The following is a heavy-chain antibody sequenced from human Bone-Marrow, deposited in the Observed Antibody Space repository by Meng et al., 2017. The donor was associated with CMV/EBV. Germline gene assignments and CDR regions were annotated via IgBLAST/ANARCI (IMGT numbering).Heavy chain of an antibody. V-gene: IGHV3-11*01. J-gene: IGHJ5*02. CDR1: GFNFSGCF. CDR2: VSTSGNTI. CDR3: ARDSFGDYSMKS. D-gene: IGHD4-17*01. Sequence: WTGTGFNFSGCFMKWIGQAPGKGVERDSYVSTSGNTIYYADSMKGRFTVSRDNANNSVYLQMDSLRAEDTAMYYCARDSFGDYSMKSWGQGTLVTVSS.